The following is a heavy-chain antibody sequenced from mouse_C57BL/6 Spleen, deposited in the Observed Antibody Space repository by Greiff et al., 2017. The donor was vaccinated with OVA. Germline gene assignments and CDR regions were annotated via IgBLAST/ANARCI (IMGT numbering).Heavy chain of an antibody. CDR2: IYPGSGST. CDR3: ARGGDYDEAWYFDV. CDR1: GYTFTSYW. J-gene: IGHJ1*03. V-gene: IGHV1-55*01. Sequence: QVQLQQPGAELVKPGASVKMSCKASGYTFTSYWLTRGKQRPGQGLGWIGDIYPGSGSTNYNEKFKSKATLNGNTSTSAAYMQISSLMSEDAAVDYGARGGDYDEAWYFDVWGTGTTVTVSS. D-gene: IGHD2-4*01.